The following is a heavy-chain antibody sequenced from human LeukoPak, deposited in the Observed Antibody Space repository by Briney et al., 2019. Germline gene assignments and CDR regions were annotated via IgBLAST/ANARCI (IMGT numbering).Heavy chain of an antibody. Sequence: GGSLRLSCAASGFSLTTYPMNCIRQVPGKGLEWVSHISSDGNTEYYADSVRVRFTMSRDNAKNSLDLHMNSLRTEDTAVYYCARDIVNGPFVTSLESWGQGALVTVPS. D-gene: IGHD2-8*01. CDR3: ARDIVNGPFVTSLES. V-gene: IGHV3-48*03. J-gene: IGHJ4*02. CDR2: ISSDGNTE. CDR1: GFSLTTYP.